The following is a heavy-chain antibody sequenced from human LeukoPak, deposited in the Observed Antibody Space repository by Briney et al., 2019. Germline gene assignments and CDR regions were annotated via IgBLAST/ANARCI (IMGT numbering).Heavy chain of an antibody. Sequence: ASVKVSCKASGYTFTSYAMNWVRQAPGQGLEWMGWINTNTGNPTYAQGFTGRFVFSLDTSVSTAYLQISSLKAEDTAVYYCARVDSVLLWFGELFGAFDIWGQGTMVTVSS. CDR1: GYTFTSYA. J-gene: IGHJ3*02. CDR2: INTNTGNP. D-gene: IGHD3-10*01. V-gene: IGHV7-4-1*02. CDR3: ARVDSVLLWFGELFGAFDI.